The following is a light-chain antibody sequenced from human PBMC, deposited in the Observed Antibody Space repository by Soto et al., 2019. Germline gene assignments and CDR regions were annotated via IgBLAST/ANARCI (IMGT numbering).Light chain of an antibody. Sequence: EIVMTQSPATLSVSPGERATLSCRASQSVSSNLAWYQHKPGQAPKLLIYNPSTRATGIPARFSGSGSGTEFTLTISSLQSEDFAIYYCQQYDNWPLTFGGGTKVDIK. CDR1: QSVSSN. CDR3: QQYDNWPLT. V-gene: IGKV3-15*01. CDR2: NPS. J-gene: IGKJ4*01.